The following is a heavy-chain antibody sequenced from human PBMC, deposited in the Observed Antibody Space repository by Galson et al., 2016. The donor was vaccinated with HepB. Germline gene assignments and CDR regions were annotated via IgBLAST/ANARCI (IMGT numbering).Heavy chain of an antibody. D-gene: IGHD1-1*01. CDR1: GGSISSGDYY. CDR2: RSDSGST. J-gene: IGHJ5*02. CDR3: ARSADTTVSRGLSAGWLDP. Sequence: SETLSLTCTVSGGSISSGDYYWAWIRQPPGKGLEWIGYRSDSGSTNYNPSLKTRVTISVDTSKNQFSLTLTSVTAADTAVYHCARSADTTVSRGLSAGWLDPWAREPWSPSP. V-gene: IGHV4-61*08.